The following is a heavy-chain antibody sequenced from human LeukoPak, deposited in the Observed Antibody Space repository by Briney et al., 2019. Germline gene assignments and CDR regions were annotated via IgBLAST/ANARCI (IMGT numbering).Heavy chain of an antibody. Sequence: PGGSLRLSCAASEFTFDDYGMSWVRQAPGKGLEWVSGINWNGGSTGYADSVKGRFTISRDNAKNSLYLQMNSLRAEDTALYYCARSDYDSSGCYRTHFQHWGQGTLVTVSS. CDR1: EFTFDDYG. CDR2: INWNGGST. CDR3: ARSDYDSSGCYRTHFQH. D-gene: IGHD3-22*01. J-gene: IGHJ1*01. V-gene: IGHV3-20*04.